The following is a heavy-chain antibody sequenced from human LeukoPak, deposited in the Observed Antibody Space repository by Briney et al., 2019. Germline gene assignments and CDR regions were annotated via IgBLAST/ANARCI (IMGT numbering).Heavy chain of an antibody. CDR1: GITLSNYG. Sequence: GGSLRLSCAVSGITLSNYGMSWVRQAPGKGLEWVSVIYSGGSTYYADSVKGRFTISRHNSKNTLYLQMNSLRAEDTAVYYCASSASTVTISYWGQGTLVTVSS. CDR2: IYSGGST. V-gene: IGHV3-53*04. D-gene: IGHD4-17*01. J-gene: IGHJ4*02. CDR3: ASSASTVTISY.